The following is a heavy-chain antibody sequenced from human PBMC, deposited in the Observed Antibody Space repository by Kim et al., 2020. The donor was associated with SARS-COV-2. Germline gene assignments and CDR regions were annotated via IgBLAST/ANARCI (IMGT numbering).Heavy chain of an antibody. Sequence: YADSVKGRFTTSRDNSKNTLYLQMSSMRAEDTAVYYCAKTWAMVTGYFDYWGQGTLVTVSS. D-gene: IGHD5-18*01. J-gene: IGHJ4*02. CDR3: AKTWAMVTGYFDY. V-gene: IGHV3-30*02.